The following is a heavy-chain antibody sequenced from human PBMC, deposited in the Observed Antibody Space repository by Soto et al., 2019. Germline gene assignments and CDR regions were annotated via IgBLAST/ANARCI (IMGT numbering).Heavy chain of an antibody. V-gene: IGHV3-23*01. CDR3: AKDFRLYGGRTFDY. Sequence: SLRLSCAASGFTFSRYALSWVRQAPGKGLEWVSAISGSGGSTYYADSVKGRLTISRDNSKNTLYLQMNSLRAEDTAVYYCAKDFRLYGGRTFDYWGQGTLVTVSS. J-gene: IGHJ4*02. CDR2: ISGSGGST. CDR1: GFTFSRYA. D-gene: IGHD2-15*01.